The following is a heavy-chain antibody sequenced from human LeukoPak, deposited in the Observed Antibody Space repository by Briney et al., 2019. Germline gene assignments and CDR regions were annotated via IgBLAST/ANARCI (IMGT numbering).Heavy chain of an antibody. CDR3: ARAHSTRGAFDI. CDR1: GGSFSGYY. CDR2: INHSGST. V-gene: IGHV4-34*01. J-gene: IGHJ3*02. Sequence: SETLSLTCAVYGGSFSGYYWSWIRQPPGKGLEWIGEINHSGSTNYNPSLESRVTISVDTSKNQFSLKLSSVTAADTAVYYCARAHSTRGAFDIWGQGTMVTVSS. D-gene: IGHD3-10*01.